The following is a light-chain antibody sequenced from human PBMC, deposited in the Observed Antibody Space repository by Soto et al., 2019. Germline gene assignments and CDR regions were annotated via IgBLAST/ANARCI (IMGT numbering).Light chain of an antibody. CDR2: DAS. CDR1: QSVSSY. V-gene: IGKV3-11*01. Sequence: EIVLTQSPATLSLSPGERATLSCRASQSVSSYLAWYQQKPGQAPRLLIYDASSRATGIPARFSGSGSGTDFTLTISSLEPEDFAVYYCQQRRTWPPTFGGGTKVEIK. CDR3: QQRRTWPPT. J-gene: IGKJ4*01.